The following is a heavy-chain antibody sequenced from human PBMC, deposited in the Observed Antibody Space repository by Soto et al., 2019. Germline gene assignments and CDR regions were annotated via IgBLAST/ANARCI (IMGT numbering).Heavy chain of an antibody. CDR1: GFTLSSYA. D-gene: IGHD3-9*01. Sequence: GGSLRLSCAASGFTLSSYAMSWVRQAPGKGLEWVSAISGSGGSTYYADSVKGRFTISRDNSKNTLYLQMNSLRAEDTAVYYCAKDILTGYYPTDAFDILSQGKMVTGSS. J-gene: IGHJ3*02. V-gene: IGHV3-23*01. CDR2: ISGSGGST. CDR3: AKDILTGYYPTDAFDI.